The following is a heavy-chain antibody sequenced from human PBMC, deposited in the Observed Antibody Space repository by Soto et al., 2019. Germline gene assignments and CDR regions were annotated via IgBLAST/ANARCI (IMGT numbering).Heavy chain of an antibody. Sequence: SETLSLTCAVSGYSISSGYYWGWIRQPPGKGLEWIGSIYHSGSTYYNPSLKSRVTISVDTSKNQFSLKLSSVTAADTAVYYYASQGYSSSWAYWGQGTLVTVSS. D-gene: IGHD6-6*01. J-gene: IGHJ4*02. V-gene: IGHV4-38-2*01. CDR2: IYHSGST. CDR1: GYSISSGYY. CDR3: ASQGYSSSWAY.